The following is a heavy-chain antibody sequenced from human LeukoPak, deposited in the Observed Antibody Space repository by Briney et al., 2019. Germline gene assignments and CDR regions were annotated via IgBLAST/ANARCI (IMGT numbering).Heavy chain of an antibody. V-gene: IGHV1-2*06. CDR1: GYTFTGYY. D-gene: IGHD3-10*01. Sequence: ASVKVSCKASGYTFTGYYMHWVRQAPGQGLEWMGRINPNSGGTNYAQKFQGRVTMTRDTSISTAYMELSRLRSDDTAVYYCARGRHPMVRGVMYNWFDPWGQGTLVTVSS. CDR3: ARGRHPMVRGVMYNWFDP. CDR2: INPNSGGT. J-gene: IGHJ5*02.